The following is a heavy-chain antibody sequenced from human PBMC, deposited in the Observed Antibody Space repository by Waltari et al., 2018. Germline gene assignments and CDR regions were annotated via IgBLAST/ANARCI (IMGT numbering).Heavy chain of an antibody. D-gene: IGHD3-10*01. J-gene: IGHJ6*03. CDR1: GYSFTSDN. CDR2: MNPTSGST. CDR3: ARDYGSGTYYSMGV. Sequence: QVQLVACGAEVKKPGGSVKVSCKASGYSFTSDNSNWVRQAAGQGLEWMGWMNPTSGSTGYAQKFQDRVTITRNTSIGTAYMEVRSLRSEATAGYYCARDYGSGTYYSMGVWGKGTTVTVSS. V-gene: IGHV1-8*03.